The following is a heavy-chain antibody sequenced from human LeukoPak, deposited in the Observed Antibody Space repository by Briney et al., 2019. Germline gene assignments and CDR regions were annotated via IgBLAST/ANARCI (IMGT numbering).Heavy chain of an antibody. J-gene: IGHJ4*02. CDR2: ISWNSGSI. CDR1: GFTFDDYA. CDR3: ARELSGYSYGYYFDY. Sequence: GGSLRLSCAASGFTFDDYAMHWVRQAPGKGLEWVSGISWNSGSIGYADSVKGRFTISRDNSKNTLYLQMNSLRAEDTAVYYCARELSGYSYGYYFDYWGQGTLVTVSS. V-gene: IGHV3-9*01. D-gene: IGHD5-18*01.